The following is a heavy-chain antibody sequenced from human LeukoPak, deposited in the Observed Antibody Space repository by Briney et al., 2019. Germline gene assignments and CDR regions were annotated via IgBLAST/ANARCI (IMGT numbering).Heavy chain of an antibody. CDR2: ISAYNGNT. D-gene: IGHD2-2*02. CDR3: ARGGYCSSTSCYNNWFDP. V-gene: IGHV1-18*01. CDR1: GYTFTSYG. J-gene: IGHJ5*02. Sequence: GASVTVSCKASGYTFTSYGISWVRQAPGQGREWMGWISAYNGNTNYAQKLQGRVTMTSDTSTSTAYMELRSLRSDDTAVYYCARGGYCSSTSCYNNWFDPWGQGTLVTVSS.